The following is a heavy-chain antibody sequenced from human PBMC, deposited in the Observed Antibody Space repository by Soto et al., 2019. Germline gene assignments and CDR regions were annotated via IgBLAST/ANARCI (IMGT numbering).Heavy chain of an antibody. CDR3: AREVYRIAVAGGNGMEV. D-gene: IGHD6-19*01. CDR2: IYYSGST. V-gene: IGHV4-31*03. J-gene: IGHJ6*02. Sequence: QVQLQESGPGLVKPSQTLSLTCTVSGGSISSGGYYWSWIRQHPGKGLEWIGYIYYSGSTYYNPSLKSRLTISVVTSKNPFSLKLSSVTAADTAVYYCAREVYRIAVAGGNGMEVWGQGTTVTVSS. CDR1: GGSISSGGYY.